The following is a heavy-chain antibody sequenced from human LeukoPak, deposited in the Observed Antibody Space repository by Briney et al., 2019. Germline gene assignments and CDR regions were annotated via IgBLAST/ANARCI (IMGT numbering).Heavy chain of an antibody. J-gene: IGHJ4*02. CDR1: GFSFSVNW. CDR2: IKQDGSEK. V-gene: IGHV3-7*01. CDR3: AKEGY. Sequence: PGGSLRLSCAASGFSFSVNWMSWVRQAPGKRPEWVASIKQDGSEKYYVDSVSGRFTISRDNAKNSLYLQMNSLRAEDTAVYYCAKEGYWGQGTLVTVSS.